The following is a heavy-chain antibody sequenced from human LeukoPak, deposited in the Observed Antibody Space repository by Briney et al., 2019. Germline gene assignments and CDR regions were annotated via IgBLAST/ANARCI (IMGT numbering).Heavy chain of an antibody. CDR2: ISAYNGNT. J-gene: IGHJ6*03. V-gene: IGHV1-18*01. CDR3: ARAVGVRCSSIICHYYYYYMDV. D-gene: IGHD2-2*01. Sequence: ASVKVSCKASGYTFTSYDISWVRQAPGQGLEWMGWISAYNGNTNYAQKFQGRVTMTTDTSTNTAYMELRSLRSDDTAVYYCARAVGVRCSSIICHYYYYYMDVWGKGTTVTVSS. CDR1: GYTFTSYD.